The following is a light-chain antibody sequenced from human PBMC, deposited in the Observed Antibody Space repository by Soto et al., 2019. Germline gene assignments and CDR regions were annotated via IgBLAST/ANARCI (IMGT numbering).Light chain of an antibody. Sequence: QSALTQPRSVSGSPGQSVTISCTGTSSDVGGYNYVSWYQQHPGKAPKFMIYDVSKRPSGVPDRFSGSKSGNTASLTISGLQAEDEADYYCCSYADSYTFVVFGGGTKVTVL. CDR1: SSDVGGYNY. V-gene: IGLV2-11*01. CDR2: DVS. CDR3: CSYADSYTFVV. J-gene: IGLJ2*01.